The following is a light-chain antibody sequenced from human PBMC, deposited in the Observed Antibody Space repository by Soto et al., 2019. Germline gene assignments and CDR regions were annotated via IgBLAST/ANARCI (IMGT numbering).Light chain of an antibody. CDR2: WAS. J-gene: IGKJ2*01. Sequence: DIVMAQSPDSLAVSLGERATINCKSSQSVFYRSTNKNYLAWYQQKPGQPPKLLIYWASTRESGVPDRFSGSGSGTDFTLTISSLQAEDVAVYYCKQYYSIPYTFGQGTNLEIK. V-gene: IGKV4-1*01. CDR1: QSVFYRSTNKNY. CDR3: KQYYSIPYT.